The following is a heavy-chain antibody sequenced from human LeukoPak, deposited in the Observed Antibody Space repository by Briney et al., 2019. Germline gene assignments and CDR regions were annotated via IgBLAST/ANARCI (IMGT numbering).Heavy chain of an antibody. CDR3: ASGDYASMIPRYGMDV. V-gene: IGHV3-7*01. D-gene: IGHD4-17*01. CDR1: GFTFSSYW. CDR2: INHNGNVN. Sequence: GGSLRLSCAASGFTFSSYWMNWARQAPGKGLEWVASINHNGNVNYYVDSVKGRFTISRDNAKNSLYLQMNSLRAEDTAVYYCASGDYASMIPRYGMDVWGQGTTVTVSS. J-gene: IGHJ6*02.